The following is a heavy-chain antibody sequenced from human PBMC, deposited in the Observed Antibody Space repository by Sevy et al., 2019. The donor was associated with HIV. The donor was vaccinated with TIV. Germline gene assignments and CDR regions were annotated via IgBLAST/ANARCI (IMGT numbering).Heavy chain of an antibody. CDR1: GFTFSSYW. Sequence: GGSLRLSCAASGFTFSSYWMSWVRQAPGKGLEWVANIKQDGSEKYYVDSVKGRFTISRDNAKNSLYLQMNSLRAEDTAVYYCARDQVGFGHETPSYGMDVWGQGTTVTVSS. CDR2: IKQDGSEK. D-gene: IGHD3-3*01. CDR3: ARDQVGFGHETPSYGMDV. J-gene: IGHJ6*02. V-gene: IGHV3-7*01.